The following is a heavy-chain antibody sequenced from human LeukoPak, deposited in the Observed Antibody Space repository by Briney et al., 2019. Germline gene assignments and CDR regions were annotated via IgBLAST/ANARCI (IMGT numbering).Heavy chain of an antibody. Sequence: PGGSLRLSCAASGFTFSSYAMSWVRQASGKGLEWVSAISGSGGSTYYADSVKGRFTISRDNSKNTLYLQMNSLRAEDTAVYYCAKDLAYQLPRPDAFDIWGQGTMVTVSS. D-gene: IGHD2-2*01. J-gene: IGHJ3*02. CDR2: ISGSGGST. CDR1: GFTFSSYA. V-gene: IGHV3-23*01. CDR3: AKDLAYQLPRPDAFDI.